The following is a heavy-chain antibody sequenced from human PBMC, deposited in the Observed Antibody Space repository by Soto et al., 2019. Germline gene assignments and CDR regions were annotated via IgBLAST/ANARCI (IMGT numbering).Heavy chain of an antibody. CDR3: ARDRFLDDFYYYGMDV. J-gene: IGHJ6*02. Sequence: ASVKVSCKASGHTFTSSYMHWVRHAPGQGLEWMGIINPSGGSTSYAQKFQGRVTMTRDTSTSTVYMELSSLRSEDTAVYYCARDRFLDDFYYYGMDVWGQGTTVTVSS. CDR2: INPSGGST. V-gene: IGHV1-46*01. CDR1: GHTFTSSY. D-gene: IGHD3-3*01.